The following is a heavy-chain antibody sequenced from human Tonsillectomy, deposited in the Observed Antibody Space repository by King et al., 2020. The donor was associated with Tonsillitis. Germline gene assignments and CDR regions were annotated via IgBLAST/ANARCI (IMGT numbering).Heavy chain of an antibody. CDR2: IRYDGSNK. V-gene: IGHV3-30*02. J-gene: IGHJ6*02. Sequence: VQLVESGGGVVQPGGSLRLSCAASGFSFSSYAMHWVRQAPGKGLEWVAFIRYDGSNKYYADSVKGRFTISRDNSKNTLYLQMNSLRAEDTAVYYCAKVEAGTNYYGMDVWGQGTTVTVSS. CDR1: GFSFSSYA. CDR3: AKVEAGTNYYGMDV. D-gene: IGHD6-13*01.